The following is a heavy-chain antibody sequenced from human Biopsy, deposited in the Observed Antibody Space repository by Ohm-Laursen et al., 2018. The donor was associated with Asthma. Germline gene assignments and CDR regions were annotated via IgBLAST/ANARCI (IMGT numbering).Heavy chain of an antibody. D-gene: IGHD3-9*01. CDR2: INAGNGNT. J-gene: IGHJ3*02. Sequence: ESSVKVSCKASGYTFSNYAIHWVRQAPGQRLEWMGWINAGNGNTKYSQKFQGRVTITRDTSASTAYMELSSLRSEDTAVYYCARTYYDFLTGQVNDAFDIWGQGTMVTVSS. V-gene: IGHV1-3*01. CDR1: GYTFSNYA. CDR3: ARTYYDFLTGQVNDAFDI.